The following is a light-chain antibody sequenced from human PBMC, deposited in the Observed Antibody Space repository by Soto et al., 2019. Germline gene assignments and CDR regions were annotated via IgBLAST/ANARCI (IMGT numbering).Light chain of an antibody. CDR2: DND. CDR3: ATWDTSLVSGL. Sequence: QSLLTQPPSVSAAPGQKITISCSGTRSNIGTNFVSWYQQFSGSAPKLLIHDNDQRASGIPDRFSGSKSGTSATLTITGLQTGDEADYYCATWDTSLVSGLFGGGTKLTVL. CDR1: RSNIGTNF. J-gene: IGLJ2*01. V-gene: IGLV1-51*01.